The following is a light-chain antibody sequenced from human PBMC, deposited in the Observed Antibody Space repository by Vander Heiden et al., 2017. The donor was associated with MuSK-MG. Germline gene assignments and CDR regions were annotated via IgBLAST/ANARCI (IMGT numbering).Light chain of an antibody. CDR2: AAS. CDR3: QQYGSSPGFT. V-gene: IGKV3-20*01. CDR1: QSVSSSY. Sequence: DIVLTQSPGTLSLSPGERATLSCRASQSVSSSYLAWYQQKPGQAPRLLLYAASSRATGIPDRFSGSGSGTDFTLTISRLEPEDFAVYYCQQYGSSPGFTFGHGTKVDIK. J-gene: IGKJ3*01.